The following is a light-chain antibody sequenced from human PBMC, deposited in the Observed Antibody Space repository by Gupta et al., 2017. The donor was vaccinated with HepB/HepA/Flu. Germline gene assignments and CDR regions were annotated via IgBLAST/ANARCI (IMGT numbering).Light chain of an antibody. Sequence: QSVLTPPPSVSATPGQRVTISCSGSRSNIGTNTVNWYQQLPGTAPKLLIYSNNQRPSGVPDRFSGSKSGTSASLAISGLQSEDEADYYCAAWDNSLNGLFGGGTKLTVL. CDR2: SNN. J-gene: IGLJ3*02. CDR1: RSNIGTNT. CDR3: AAWDNSLNGL. V-gene: IGLV1-44*01.